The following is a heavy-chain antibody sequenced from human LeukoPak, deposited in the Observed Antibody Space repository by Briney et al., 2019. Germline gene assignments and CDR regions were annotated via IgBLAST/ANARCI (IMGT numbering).Heavy chain of an antibody. V-gene: IGHV1-3*01. CDR3: ARATTGATSLLGY. CDR2: INAGNGNT. CDR1: GYTFTSYA. Sequence: EASVKVSCKASGYTFTSYAMHWVRQAPGQRLEWMGWINAGNGNTKYSQKFQGRVTITRDTSASTAYMELSSLRSEDTAVYYCARATTGATSLLGYWGQGTLVTVSS. J-gene: IGHJ4*02. D-gene: IGHD1-26*01.